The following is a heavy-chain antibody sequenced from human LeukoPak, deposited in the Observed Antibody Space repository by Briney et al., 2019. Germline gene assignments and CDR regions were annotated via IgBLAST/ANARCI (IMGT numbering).Heavy chain of an antibody. CDR2: IKHDASEI. V-gene: IGHV3-7*01. CDR1: GFTFGSYW. J-gene: IGHJ3*01. CDR3: EGERGDAFDV. Sequence: PGGSLRLSCAASGFTFGSYWMNWVRQAPGQGLEWVANIKHDASEIYYVDSVKGRFTISRDNAKNSLYLQMKNLRAEDTAVYYCEGERGDAFDVGGQGTMVTVSS.